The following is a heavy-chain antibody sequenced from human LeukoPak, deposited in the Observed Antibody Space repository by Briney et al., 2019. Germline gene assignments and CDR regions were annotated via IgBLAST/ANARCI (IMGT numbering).Heavy chain of an antibody. CDR1: GFTFRGSA. J-gene: IGHJ4*02. D-gene: IGHD3-9*01. V-gene: IGHV3-23*01. CDR2: ISYDGNNA. Sequence: PGGSLRLSCVASGFTFRGSAMSWVRQAPGKGLDWVSLISYDGNNAYYADSVKGRFTISRDNSKNTVYLQMNTLRADDTALYYCAKGGLDADYDKEDYWGQGTLVTVSS. CDR3: AKGGLDADYDKEDY.